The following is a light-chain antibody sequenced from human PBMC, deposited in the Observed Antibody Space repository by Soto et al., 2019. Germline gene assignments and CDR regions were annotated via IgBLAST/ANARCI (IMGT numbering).Light chain of an antibody. V-gene: IGKV3-20*01. J-gene: IGKJ3*01. CDR3: XXXGXSPPGFT. CDR2: GAS. CDR1: LSVSSTY. Sequence: EIVLTQSPGTLSLSPGERATLSCRASLSVSSTYLAWYQQKPGQAPRLLIYGASSRATGIPDRFSGSGSGTDXTLTIXRLEXXDFAVYYXXXXGXSPPGFTFGPGTKVDIK.